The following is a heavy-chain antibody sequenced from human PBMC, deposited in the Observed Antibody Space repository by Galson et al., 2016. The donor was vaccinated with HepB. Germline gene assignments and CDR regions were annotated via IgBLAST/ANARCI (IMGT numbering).Heavy chain of an antibody. CDR1: GDSMSSYY. Sequence: SETLSLTCTVSGDSMSSYYWGWMRQPPGKGLEWIGYIHNSGRTIYSPSLGSRVTISADTSKNQFSLTLNSVTAADTAVYYCTTGGGWLTDHWGQGTLVTVSS. CDR2: IHNSGRT. D-gene: IGHD6-19*01. J-gene: IGHJ4*02. V-gene: IGHV4-59*01. CDR3: TTGGGWLTDH.